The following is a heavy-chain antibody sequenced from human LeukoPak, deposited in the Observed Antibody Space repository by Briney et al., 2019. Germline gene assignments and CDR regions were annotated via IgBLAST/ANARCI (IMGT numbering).Heavy chain of an antibody. V-gene: IGHV3-49*03. CDR1: GFTFGDYL. CDR2: ISGGTT. Sequence: PGGSLRLSCTASGFTFGDYLMSWFRQAPGKGLEWIGFISGGTTEYAASVKGRFTISRDDSTSIAYLEMNSLRAEDTAVYYCAKMNGYMDVWGKGTTVTVSS. J-gene: IGHJ6*03. D-gene: IGHD1-1*01. CDR3: AKMNGYMDV.